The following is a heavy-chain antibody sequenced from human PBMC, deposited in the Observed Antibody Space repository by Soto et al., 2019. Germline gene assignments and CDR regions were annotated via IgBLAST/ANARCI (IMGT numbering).Heavy chain of an antibody. CDR1: GGSISSSSYY. Sequence: SETLSLTCTVSGGSISSSSYYWGWIRQPPGKGLEWIGSIYYSGSTYYNPSLNSRVTISVDTSKNQFSLKLSSVTAADTAVYYCARQNRYYYYYGMDVWGQGTTVTVSS. CDR2: IYYSGST. J-gene: IGHJ6*02. V-gene: IGHV4-39*01. CDR3: ARQNRYYYYYGMDV.